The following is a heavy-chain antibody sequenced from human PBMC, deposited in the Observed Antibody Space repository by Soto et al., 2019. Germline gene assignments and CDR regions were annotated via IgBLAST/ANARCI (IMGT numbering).Heavy chain of an antibody. D-gene: IGHD3-16*01. CDR2: MHYSGST. J-gene: IGHJ4*02. CDR1: GGSVTSNYYY. Sequence: SETLSLTCTVSGGSVTSNYYYWSWIRQSPGKGLEWIGYMHYSGSTNYNPSLKIRVTISVDTSKNQFSLKLNAVTAADTAVYYCASGGGYDRIYPHDSWGQGTLVTVSS. CDR3: ASGGGYDRIYPHDS. V-gene: IGHV4-61*01.